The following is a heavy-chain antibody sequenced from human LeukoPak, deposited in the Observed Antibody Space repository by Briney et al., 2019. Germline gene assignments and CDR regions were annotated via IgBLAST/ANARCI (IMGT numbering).Heavy chain of an antibody. D-gene: IGHD6-13*01. CDR3: AKGGIHRGYYYYYMDV. Sequence: PGWSLRLSCAASGFTFDDYAMHWVRHVPGKGLEWVSGISWNNGHIGYADSAKGRFTISRDNGKNSLYLQMNSLRSEDTALYYCAKGGIHRGYYYYYMDVWGKGTTVTISS. CDR1: GFTFDDYA. V-gene: IGHV3-9*01. CDR2: ISWNNGHI. J-gene: IGHJ6*03.